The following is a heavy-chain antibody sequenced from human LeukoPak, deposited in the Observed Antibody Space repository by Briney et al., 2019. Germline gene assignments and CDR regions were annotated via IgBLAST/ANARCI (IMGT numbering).Heavy chain of an antibody. CDR1: GGSLSSYY. J-gene: IGHJ6*02. CDR3: ARSYDSRGYYYYGMDV. CDR2: IYYSGTT. V-gene: IGHV4-59*01. D-gene: IGHD3-22*01. Sequence: PSETLSLTCTVSGGSLSSYYWSWIRQPPGKGLEWIGFIYYSGTTKYNPSLRSRVTISLDTSKNQFSLKLNSVTAADTAVYYCARSYDSRGYYYYGMDVWGQGTTVGVSS.